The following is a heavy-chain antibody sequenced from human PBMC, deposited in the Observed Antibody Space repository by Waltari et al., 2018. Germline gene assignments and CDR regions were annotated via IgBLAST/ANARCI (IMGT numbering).Heavy chain of an antibody. CDR2: SYYSGST. D-gene: IGHD2-2*01. CDR1: GGSISSSSYY. CDR3: ARDQYRDIVVVPAALYDY. Sequence: QLQLQESGPGLVKPSETLSLTCTVSGGSISSSSYYWGWIRQPPGNGLEWIGSSYYSGSTYYNPSLKSRVTISVDTSKNQFSLKLSSVTAADTAVYYCARDQYRDIVVVPAALYDYWGQGTLVTVSS. V-gene: IGHV4-39*07. J-gene: IGHJ4*02.